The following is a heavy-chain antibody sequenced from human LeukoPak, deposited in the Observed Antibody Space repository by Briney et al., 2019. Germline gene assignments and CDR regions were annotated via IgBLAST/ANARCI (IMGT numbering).Heavy chain of an antibody. CDR3: ARPWGYARGDY. V-gene: IGHV4-34*01. D-gene: IGHD5-12*01. CDR2: INHSGST. CDR1: GGSFSGYY. J-gene: IGHJ4*02. Sequence: SETLSLTCAVYGGSFSGYYWSWIRQPPGKGLEWIGEINHSGSTNYNPSLKSRVTISVDTSKNQFSLKLSSVTAADTAVYYCARPWGYARGDYWGQGTLVTVSS.